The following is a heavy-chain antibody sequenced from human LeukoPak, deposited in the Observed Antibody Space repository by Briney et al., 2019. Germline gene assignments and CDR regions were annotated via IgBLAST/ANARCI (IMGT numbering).Heavy chain of an antibody. J-gene: IGHJ4*02. CDR2: ISSNGGST. CDR3: VNLAKFAGEDY. CDR1: GFTFRSYA. Sequence: GGSLRLSCSASGFTFRSYAMHWVRQAPGKGLEYVSAISSNGGSTYYADSVKGRFTISRDNSKNTLYLQMSSLRAEDTAVYYCVNLAKFAGEDYWGQGTLVTVSS. V-gene: IGHV3-64D*06. D-gene: IGHD3-10*01.